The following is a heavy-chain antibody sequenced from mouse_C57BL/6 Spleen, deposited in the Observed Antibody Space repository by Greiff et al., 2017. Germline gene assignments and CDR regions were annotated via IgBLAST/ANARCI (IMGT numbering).Heavy chain of an antibody. D-gene: IGHD2-4*01. J-gene: IGHJ2*01. CDR2: INPYNGGT. V-gene: IGHV1-19*01. CDR3: ARRWKIRDYDDFDY. CDR1: GYTFTDYY. Sequence: EVQLQQSGPVLVKPGASVKMSCKASGYTFTDYYMNWVKQSHGKSLEWIGVINPYNGGTSYNQKFKGKATLTVDKSSSTAYMELNSLTSEDSAVYYCARRWKIRDYDDFDYWGQGTTLTVSS.